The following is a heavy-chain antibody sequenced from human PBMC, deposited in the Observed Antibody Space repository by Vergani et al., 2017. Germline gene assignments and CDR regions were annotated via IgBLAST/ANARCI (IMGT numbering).Heavy chain of an antibody. CDR1: GGTFSSYT. Sequence: QVQLVQSGAEVKKPGSSVKVSCKASGGTFSSYTISWVRQAPGQGLEWMGRIIPILGIANYAQKLQGRVTMTTDTSTSTAYMELRSLRSDDTAVYYCARGPWGQLVLGYWGQGTLVTVSS. V-gene: IGHV1-69*02. D-gene: IGHD6-6*01. CDR3: ARGPWGQLVLGY. J-gene: IGHJ4*02. CDR2: IIPILGIA.